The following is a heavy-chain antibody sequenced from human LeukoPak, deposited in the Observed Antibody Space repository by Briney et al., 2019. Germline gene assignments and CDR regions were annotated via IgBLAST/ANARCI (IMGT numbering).Heavy chain of an antibody. D-gene: IGHD5-18*01. CDR2: INSDGSST. J-gene: IGHJ4*02. Sequence: GGSLRLSCAAPGFTFSSYAMGWVRQAPGKGLVWVSRINSDGSSTSYADSVKGRFTISRDNAKNTLYLQMNSLRAEDTAVYYCARVRLVRGYSYGYFDYWGQGTLVTVSS. CDR3: ARVRLVRGYSYGYFDY. CDR1: GFTFSSYA. V-gene: IGHV3-74*01.